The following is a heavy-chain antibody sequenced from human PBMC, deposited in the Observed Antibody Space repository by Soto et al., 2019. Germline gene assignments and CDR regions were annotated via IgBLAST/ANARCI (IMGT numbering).Heavy chain of an antibody. CDR3: ATRKSLQLIVEDY. Sequence: GXSVKVSFNVSGYTLTELSMHLVRHSPGKGLEWMGGFDPEDGETIYAQKFQGRVTMTEDTSTDTAYMELSSLRSEDTAVYYCATRKSLQLIVEDYWGQGTLVTVPS. CDR2: FDPEDGET. D-gene: IGHD3-22*01. CDR1: GYTLTELS. J-gene: IGHJ4*02. V-gene: IGHV1-24*01.